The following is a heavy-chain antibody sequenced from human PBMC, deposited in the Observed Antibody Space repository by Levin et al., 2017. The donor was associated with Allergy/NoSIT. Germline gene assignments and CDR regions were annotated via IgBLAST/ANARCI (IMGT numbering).Heavy chain of an antibody. CDR2: ISAYNGNT. CDR3: ARDLEGLPGLLMDV. V-gene: IGHV1-18*01. Sequence: GESLKISCKASGYTFTSYGISWVRQAPGQGLEWMGWISAYNGNTNYAQKLQGRVTMTTDTSTSTAYMELRSLRSDDTAVYYCARDLEGLPGLLMDVWGQGTTVTVSS. CDR1: GYTFTSYG. D-gene: IGHD3-10*01. J-gene: IGHJ6*02.